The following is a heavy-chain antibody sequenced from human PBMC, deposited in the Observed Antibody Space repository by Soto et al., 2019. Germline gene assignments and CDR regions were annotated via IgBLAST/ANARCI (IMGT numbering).Heavy chain of an antibody. V-gene: IGHV1-18*01. Sequence: GASVKVSCKASGYTFTSYGIIWVRQAPGQGLEWMGWISAYNGNTNYAQKLQGRVTMTTDTSTSTAYMELRSLRSDDTAVYYCARDLSRITMVRGVIIGDHDAFDIWGQGTMVTVSS. CDR1: GYTFTSYG. D-gene: IGHD3-10*01. CDR3: ARDLSRITMVRGVIIGDHDAFDI. J-gene: IGHJ3*02. CDR2: ISAYNGNT.